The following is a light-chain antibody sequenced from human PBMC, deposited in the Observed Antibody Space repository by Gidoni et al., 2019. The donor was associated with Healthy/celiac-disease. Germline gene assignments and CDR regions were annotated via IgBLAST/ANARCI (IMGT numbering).Light chain of an antibody. Sequence: DIQMTQSPSTLSASVGDRVTITGRASQSISSWLAWYQQKPGKAPKLLIYKASSLESGVPSRFSGSGSGTEFTLTISSLQPDDFATYYCQQYNSYSPNYTFGQGTKLEIK. V-gene: IGKV1-5*03. J-gene: IGKJ2*01. CDR2: KAS. CDR3: QQYNSYSPNYT. CDR1: QSISSW.